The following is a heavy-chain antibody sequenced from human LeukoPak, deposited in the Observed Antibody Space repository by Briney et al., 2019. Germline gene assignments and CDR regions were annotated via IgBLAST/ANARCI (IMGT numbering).Heavy chain of an antibody. V-gene: IGHV3-7*01. CDR1: GFTFSTSW. D-gene: IGHD3-22*01. CDR2: IKLDGSEE. Sequence: GGSLRLSCEASGFTFSTSWMTWVRQAPGKGLEWVANIKLDGSEEYYVDSVKGRFSISRDNAKNSLYLQMNNLRVEDTAVYYRAGDPYDSSGSYYAAFDIWGQGTMVAVSS. CDR3: AGDPYDSSGSYYAAFDI. J-gene: IGHJ3*02.